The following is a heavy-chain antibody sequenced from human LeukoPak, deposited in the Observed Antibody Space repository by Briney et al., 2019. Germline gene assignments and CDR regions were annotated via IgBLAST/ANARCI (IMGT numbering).Heavy chain of an antibody. V-gene: IGHV1-18*01. J-gene: IGHJ4*02. CDR1: GYTFTSYG. CDR2: ISGYNGNT. Sequence: ASVKVSCKTSGYTFTSYGISWVRQAPGQGLEWMGWISGYNGNTNYAQELQGRVTMTTDTSTSTAYMELRSLRSDDTAVYYCARRYCYYSSGYDDCWGQGTLVTVSS. D-gene: IGHD3-22*01. CDR3: ARRYCYYSSGYDDC.